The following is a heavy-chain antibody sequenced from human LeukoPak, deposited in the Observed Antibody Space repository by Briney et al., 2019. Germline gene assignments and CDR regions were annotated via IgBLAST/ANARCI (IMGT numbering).Heavy chain of an antibody. D-gene: IGHD1-26*01. J-gene: IGHJ4*02. V-gene: IGHV4-39*07. CDR3: ATQVGRGGALDY. CDR2: IYYSGST. Sequence: SETLSLTCTVSGGSISSSSYYWGWIRQPPGKGLEWIGSIYYSGSTYYNPSLKSRVTISVDTSKNQFSLELSSVTAADTAVYYCATQVGRGGALDYWGQGTLVTVSS. CDR1: GGSISSSSYY.